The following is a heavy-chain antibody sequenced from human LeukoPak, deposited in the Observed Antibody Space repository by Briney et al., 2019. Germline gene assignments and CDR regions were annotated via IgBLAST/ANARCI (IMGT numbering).Heavy chain of an antibody. D-gene: IGHD6-19*01. V-gene: IGHV4-39*01. Sequence: PSETLSLTCTVSGGSISSSNYSWGWIRQPPGKGLEWIGSIYYSGSTYYNPSLKSRVTMPVDTSKNQFSLKLSSVTAADTAWYYWARLTPFVSHSVAVLYFYYFGMDVWGQGTTVTVSS. CDR2: IYYSGST. CDR3: ARLTPFVSHSVAVLYFYYFGMDV. CDR1: GGSISSSNYS. J-gene: IGHJ6*02.